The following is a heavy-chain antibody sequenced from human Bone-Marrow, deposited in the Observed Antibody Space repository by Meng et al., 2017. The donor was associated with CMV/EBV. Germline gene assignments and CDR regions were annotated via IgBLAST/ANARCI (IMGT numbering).Heavy chain of an antibody. D-gene: IGHD3-10*01. V-gene: IGHV3-74*01. CDR3: ARVRGGFDY. Sequence: GESLKISCAASGFTFSSYWMSWVRQAPGKGLVWVSRINSDGSSTSYADSVKGRFTISRDNAKNTLYLQMNSLRAEDTAVYYCARVRGGFDYWGQETLVTVSS. CDR1: GFTFSSYW. CDR2: INSDGSST. J-gene: IGHJ4*02.